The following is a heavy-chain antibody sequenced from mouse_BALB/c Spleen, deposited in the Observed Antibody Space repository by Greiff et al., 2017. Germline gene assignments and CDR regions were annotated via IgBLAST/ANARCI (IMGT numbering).Heavy chain of an antibody. J-gene: IGHJ4*01. Sequence: VQLQQSGPELVKPGASVKISCKTSGYTFTEYTMHWVKQSHGKSLEWIGGINPNNGGTSYNQKFKGKATLTVDKSSSTAYMELRSLTSEDSAVYYCARGGNYGGYFYYYAMDYWGQGTSVTVSS. CDR3: ARGGNYGGYFYYYAMDY. CDR2: INPNNGGT. V-gene: IGHV1-18*01. D-gene: IGHD2-1*01. CDR1: GYTFTEYT.